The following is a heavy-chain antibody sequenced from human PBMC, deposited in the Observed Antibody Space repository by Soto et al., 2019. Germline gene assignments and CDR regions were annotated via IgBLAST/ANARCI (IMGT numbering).Heavy chain of an antibody. V-gene: IGHV1-69*02. J-gene: IGHJ4*02. Sequence: QVQLVQSGTEVKKPGSSVKVSCKASGGTFRNYPINWVRQAPGQGLEWMGSIFPLTDIPDYAQNFQARLTLSADKATSTSYVELSRLTSDDTAMYFCARGPLVVLNYFESWGQGTLVTVSS. CDR2: IFPLTDIP. CDR3: ARGPLVVLNYFES. CDR1: GGTFRNYP.